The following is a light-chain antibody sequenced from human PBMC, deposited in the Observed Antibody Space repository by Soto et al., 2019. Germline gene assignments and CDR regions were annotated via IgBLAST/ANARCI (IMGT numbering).Light chain of an antibody. CDR1: QSVSSY. J-gene: IGKJ4*01. CDR3: QQRSNWPTLT. Sequence: DIVLTQSPATLSLSPGQRPTLSCTAIQSVSSYLAWYQQTPGQAPRLLTYDASNRATGIPARFSGTESGTDFTLTIRSLEPEDFAVYYGQQRSNWPTLTFCGGTKVDIK. V-gene: IGKV3-11*01. CDR2: DAS.